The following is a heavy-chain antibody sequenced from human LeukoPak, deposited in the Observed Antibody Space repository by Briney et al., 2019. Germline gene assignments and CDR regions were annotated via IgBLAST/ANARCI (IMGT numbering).Heavy chain of an antibody. CDR1: GFTFSSYA. V-gene: IGHV3-33*08. Sequence: GGSLRLSCAASGFTFSSYAMSWVRQAPGKGLEWVAVIWYDGSNKYYADSVKGRFTISRDNSKNTLYLQMNSLRAEDTAVYYCARDEGKWIQLWLGAWGQGTLVTVSS. CDR3: ARDEGKWIQLWLGA. J-gene: IGHJ5*02. CDR2: IWYDGSNK. D-gene: IGHD5-18*01.